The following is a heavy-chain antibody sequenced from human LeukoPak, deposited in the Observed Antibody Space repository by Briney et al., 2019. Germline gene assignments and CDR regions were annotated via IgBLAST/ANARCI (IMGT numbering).Heavy chain of an antibody. Sequence: GGSLRLSCAASGFTVSSNYMSWVRQAPGKGLEWVSVIYSGGSTYYADSVKGRFTISRHNSKNTLYLQMNSLRAEDTAVYYCARVAGTGEYYYGMDVWGQGTTVTVSS. CDR3: ARVAGTGEYYYGMDV. D-gene: IGHD6-19*01. CDR2: IYSGGST. CDR1: GFTVSSNY. J-gene: IGHJ6*02. V-gene: IGHV3-53*04.